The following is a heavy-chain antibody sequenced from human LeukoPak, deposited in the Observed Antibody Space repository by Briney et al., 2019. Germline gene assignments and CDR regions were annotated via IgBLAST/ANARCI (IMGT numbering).Heavy chain of an antibody. CDR3: ARGERYFDWLPPGNYYYGMDV. CDR1: GFTFSSYA. V-gene: IGHV3-21*01. CDR2: ISSSSSYI. D-gene: IGHD3-9*01. Sequence: GGSLRLSCAASGFTFSSYAMSWVRRAPGKGLEWVSSISSSSSYIYYADSVKGRFTISRDNAKNSLYLQMNSLRAEDTAVYYCARGERYFDWLPPGNYYYGMDVWGQGTTVTVSS. J-gene: IGHJ6*02.